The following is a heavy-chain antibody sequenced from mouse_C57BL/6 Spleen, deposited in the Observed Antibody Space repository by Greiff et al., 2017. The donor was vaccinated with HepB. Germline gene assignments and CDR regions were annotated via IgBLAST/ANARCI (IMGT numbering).Heavy chain of an antibody. CDR1: GYTFTDHP. J-gene: IGHJ1*03. V-gene: IGHV1-78*01. Sequence: VQLQQSDAELVKPGASVKISCKVSGYTFTDHPIHWMKQRPEQGLEWIGYIYPRDGSTKYNEKFKGKATLTADKSSSTAYMQLNSLTSEDAAVYFCARSTLSTMITTGHWYCDVWGTGTTVTVSS. CDR2: IYPRDGST. CDR3: ARSTLSTMITTGHWYCDV. D-gene: IGHD2-4*01.